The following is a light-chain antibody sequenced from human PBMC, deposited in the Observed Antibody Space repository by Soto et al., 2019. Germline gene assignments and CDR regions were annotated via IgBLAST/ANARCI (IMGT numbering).Light chain of an antibody. CDR3: SSYTSSSTLV. V-gene: IGLV2-14*01. CDR2: EVS. J-gene: IGLJ2*01. CDR1: SSDVGGYNS. Sequence: QSALTQPASVSWSPGQSITVSCTGTSSDVGGYNSVSWYQQHPGKAPKRMIYEVSNRPSGVSNRFSGSKSGNTASLTISGIQAEDEADYYCSSYTSSSTLVFGGGTKLAVL.